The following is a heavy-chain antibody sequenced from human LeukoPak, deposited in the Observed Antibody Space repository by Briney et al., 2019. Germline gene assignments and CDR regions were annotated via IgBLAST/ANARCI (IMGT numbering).Heavy chain of an antibody. CDR3: AKDLGYSSGYYLGGFDY. J-gene: IGHJ4*02. CDR2: ISGSGGST. Sequence: GGSLRLSCAASGFTFSSYAMSWVRQAPGKGLEWVSAISGSGGSTYYADSVKGRFTISRDNSKNTLYLQMNSLRAEDTAVYYCAKDLGYSSGYYLGGFDYWGQGTLVTVSS. V-gene: IGHV3-23*01. CDR1: GFTFSSYA. D-gene: IGHD3-22*01.